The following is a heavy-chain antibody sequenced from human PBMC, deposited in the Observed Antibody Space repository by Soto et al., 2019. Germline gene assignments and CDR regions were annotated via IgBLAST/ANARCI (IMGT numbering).Heavy chain of an antibody. J-gene: IGHJ6*02. CDR1: GYTFTGNF. CDR3: ARDRVWTSPSLERFQFYYGMDV. D-gene: IGHD6-6*01. CDR2: INPNNGVT. V-gene: IGHV1-2*02. Sequence: QVQLVQSGAEVKKPGASVRVSCKASGYTFTGNFMHWVRQAPGQGLEWVGWINPNNGVTKYAQKFQGRVTLTRDTSTTTAYMDLSRVRSDDTAVYYCARDRVWTSPSLERFQFYYGMDVWGQGTTVTVSS.